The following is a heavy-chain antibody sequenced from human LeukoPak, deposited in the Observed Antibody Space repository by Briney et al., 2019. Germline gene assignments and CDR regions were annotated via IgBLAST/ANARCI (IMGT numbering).Heavy chain of an antibody. CDR2: ISYDGSNK. Sequence: GGSLRLSCAASGFTFSSYAMHWVRQAPGKGLEWVAVISYDGSNKYYADSVKGRFTISRDNSKNTLYLQMNGLRAEDTAVYYCARDLYYYDSSGYYLLDYWGQGTLVTVSS. V-gene: IGHV3-30*01. CDR1: GFTFSSYA. CDR3: ARDLYYYDSSGYYLLDY. J-gene: IGHJ4*02. D-gene: IGHD3-22*01.